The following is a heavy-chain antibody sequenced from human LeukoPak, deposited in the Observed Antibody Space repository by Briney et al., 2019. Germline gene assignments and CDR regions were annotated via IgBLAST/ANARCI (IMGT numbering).Heavy chain of an antibody. D-gene: IGHD3-10*01. CDR3: ARSTPGGYYGSGSYLGY. CDR1: GGSFSGYY. CDR2: INHSGST. V-gene: IGHV4-34*01. Sequence: SETLSLTCAVYGGSFSGYYWSWIRQPPGKGLEWIGEINHSGSTNYNPSLKSRVTISVDTSKNQFSLKLSSVTAADTAVYYCARSTPGGYYGSGSYLGYWGQGTLVTVSS. J-gene: IGHJ4*02.